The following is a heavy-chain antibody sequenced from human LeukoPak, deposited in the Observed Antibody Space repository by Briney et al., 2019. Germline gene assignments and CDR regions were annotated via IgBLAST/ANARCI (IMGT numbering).Heavy chain of an antibody. CDR1: GGSISRYY. CDR2: IYYSGST. J-gene: IGHJ4*02. Sequence: SETLSLTCTVSGGSISRYYWTWIRQPPGKGLEWIGYIYYSGSTNYNPSLKSRLTISVDTSKNQASLKLTSVTAADTAVYYCARDGGSGFDYWGLGTLVTVSS. CDR3: ARDGGSGFDY. V-gene: IGHV4-59*01. D-gene: IGHD3-10*01.